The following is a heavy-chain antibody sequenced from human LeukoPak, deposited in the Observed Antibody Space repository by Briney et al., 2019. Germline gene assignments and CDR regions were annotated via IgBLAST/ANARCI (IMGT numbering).Heavy chain of an antibody. CDR3: AKAKPYVVVVAAIYY. J-gene: IGHJ4*02. CDR1: GFTFSSYA. Sequence: GGSLRLSCAASGFTFSSYAMSWVRQAPGKGLEWVSSISGSGNRTYYADSVKGRFTISRDNSKNTLYLQMNSLRAEDTAVYYCAKAKPYVVVVAAIYYWGQGTLVTVSS. V-gene: IGHV3-23*01. D-gene: IGHD2-15*01. CDR2: ISGSGNRT.